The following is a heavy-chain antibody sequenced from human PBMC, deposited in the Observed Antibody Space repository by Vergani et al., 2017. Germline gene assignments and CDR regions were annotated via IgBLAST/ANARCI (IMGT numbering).Heavy chain of an antibody. D-gene: IGHD3-22*01. Sequence: QVQLVQSGAEVKKPGASVKVSCKASGYTFTGYYMHWVRQAPGQGLEWMGWINPNSGGTNYAQKFQGWVTMTRDTSISTAYMELSRLRSDDTAVYYCARARXYYYDSSGPADYYGMDVWGQGTTVTVSS. CDR2: INPNSGGT. V-gene: IGHV1-2*04. CDR1: GYTFTGYY. CDR3: ARARXYYYDSSGPADYYGMDV. J-gene: IGHJ6*02.